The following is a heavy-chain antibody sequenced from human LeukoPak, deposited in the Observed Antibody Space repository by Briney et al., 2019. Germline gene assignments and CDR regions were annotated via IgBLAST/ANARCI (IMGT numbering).Heavy chain of an antibody. CDR3: ARLRLSYYGSGSYYATLGNYFDY. CDR2: INHSGST. V-gene: IGHV4-34*01. Sequence: SETLSLTCAVYGGSFSGYYWSWIRQPPGKGLEWIGEINHSGSTNYNPSLKSRVTISVDTSKNQFSLKLSSVTAADTAVYYCARLRLSYYGSGSYYATLGNYFDYWGQGTLVTVSS. CDR1: GGSFSGYY. D-gene: IGHD3-10*01. J-gene: IGHJ4*02.